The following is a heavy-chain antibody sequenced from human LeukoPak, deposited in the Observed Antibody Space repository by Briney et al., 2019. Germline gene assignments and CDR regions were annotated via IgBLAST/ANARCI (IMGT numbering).Heavy chain of an antibody. Sequence: GGSLRLSCAASGFTFSTYAMHWVRQAPGKGLEYVSAISSNGGSTYYANSVKGRFTISRDNSKNTLYLQMGSLRAEDMAVYFCTTTQIVVVVAAINYYYYMDVWGKGTTVTVSS. CDR3: TTTQIVVVVAAINYYYYMDV. CDR2: ISSNGGST. CDR1: GFTFSTYA. J-gene: IGHJ6*03. V-gene: IGHV3-64*01. D-gene: IGHD2-15*01.